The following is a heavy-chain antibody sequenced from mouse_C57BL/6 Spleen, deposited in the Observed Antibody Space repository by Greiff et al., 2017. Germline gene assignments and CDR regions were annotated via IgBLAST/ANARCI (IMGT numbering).Heavy chain of an antibody. V-gene: IGHV1-52*01. CDR1: GYTFTSYW. D-gene: IGHD1-1*01. CDR3: ARTFYGSSYDWYFDV. Sequence: QVQLQQPGAELVRPGSSVKLSCKASGYTFTSYWMHWVKQRPIQGLEWIGNIDPSDSETHYNQKFKDKATLTVDKSSSTAYMQLSSLTSEDSAVYYWARTFYGSSYDWYFDVWGTGTTVTVSS. J-gene: IGHJ1*03. CDR2: IDPSDSET.